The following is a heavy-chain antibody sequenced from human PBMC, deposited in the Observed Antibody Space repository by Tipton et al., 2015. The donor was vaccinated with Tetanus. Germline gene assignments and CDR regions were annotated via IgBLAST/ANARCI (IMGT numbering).Heavy chain of an antibody. J-gene: IGHJ4*02. Sequence: EVQLVQSGGEVKKPGESLKISCKGSGYIFTNYWIGWVRQKPGKGLEWMGIIYPGDSDTRYSPSFQDQVTISVDKSVYTAYLQWSSLKASDTSMFYCARAHCSDGVCNFDFWGQGALVTVAS. CDR1: GYIFTNYW. CDR2: IYPGDSDT. V-gene: IGHV5-51*01. CDR3: ARAHCSDGVCNFDF. D-gene: IGHD2-15*01.